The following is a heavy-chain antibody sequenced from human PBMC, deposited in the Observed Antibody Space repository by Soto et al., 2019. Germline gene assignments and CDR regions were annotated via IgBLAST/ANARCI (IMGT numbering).Heavy chain of an antibody. J-gene: IGHJ5*02. CDR3: ASHPGPTKSENWCDP. CDR2: ISTYSGDT. D-gene: IGHD5-12*01. Sequence: QVHLVQSGVEVKTPGASVKVSCKASGYTFFNYDISWVRQAPGQGLEWMGWISTYSGDTKYAQKFQGRVTMTTDTDATTAYLELRSLRSDDTAVYYCASHPGPTKSENWCDPWGQGTLVTVSS. V-gene: IGHV1-18*01. CDR1: GYTFFNYD.